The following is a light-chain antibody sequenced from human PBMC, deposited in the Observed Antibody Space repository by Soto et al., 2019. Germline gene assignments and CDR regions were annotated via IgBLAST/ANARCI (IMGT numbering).Light chain of an antibody. V-gene: IGKV3-15*01. J-gene: IGKJ1*01. CDR3: QQYNSCPRT. Sequence: EIVMTQSPATLSVSPGERTTLSCRASQSVSDKIVWYQQKPGQAPRFLIYGASIRAPGIPARFSGSGSGTEFTLTISSLQSEDSAGYYCQQYNSCPRTFGQGTRVEIK. CDR2: GAS. CDR1: QSVSDK.